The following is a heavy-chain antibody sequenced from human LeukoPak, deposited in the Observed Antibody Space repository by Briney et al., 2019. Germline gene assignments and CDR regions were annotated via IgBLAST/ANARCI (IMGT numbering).Heavy chain of an antibody. J-gene: IGHJ4*02. V-gene: IGHV4-30-4*01. CDR2: IYYSGST. CDR1: GGSISSDDYY. Sequence: PSETLSLTCTVSGGSISSDDYYWSWIRQPPGKGLEWIGYIYYSGSTYYNPSLKSRITISADTSKNEFSLKLTSVTAADTAVYYCASANYYGFNYFDYWGQGALVTVSS. CDR3: ASANYYGFNYFDY. D-gene: IGHD3-10*01.